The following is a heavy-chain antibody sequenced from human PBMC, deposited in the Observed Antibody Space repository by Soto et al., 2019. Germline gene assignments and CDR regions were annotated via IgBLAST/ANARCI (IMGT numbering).Heavy chain of an antibody. CDR2: IYYSGST. Sequence: SETVSLTCGVYGGSFSGYYWSWIRPPPGKGLEWFGYIYYSGSTNYNPSLKSRVTISVDTSKNQFSLKLSSVTAADTAVYYCARVPGYCSGGSCYRGHYGMDVWGQGTTVTVSS. J-gene: IGHJ6*02. D-gene: IGHD2-15*01. CDR3: ARVPGYCSGGSCYRGHYGMDV. CDR1: GGSFSGYY. V-gene: IGHV4-59*01.